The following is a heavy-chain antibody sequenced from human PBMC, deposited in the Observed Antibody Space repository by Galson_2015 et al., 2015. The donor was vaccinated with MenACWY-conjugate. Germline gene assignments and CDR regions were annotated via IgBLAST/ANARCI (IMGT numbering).Heavy chain of an antibody. J-gene: IGHJ6*03. CDR3: ARVATWIHQYYYYMDV. CDR1: GFTFTGYE. CDR2: ISKSGSPI. D-gene: IGHD5-18*01. V-gene: IGHV3-48*03. Sequence: SLRLSCAVSGFTFTGYEFNWVRQAPGKGLEWLSYISKSGSPIYYADSVKGRFTISRDNTKKSLFLQMNSLTAGDTAVYYCARVATWIHQYYYYMDVWGKGTTVTASS.